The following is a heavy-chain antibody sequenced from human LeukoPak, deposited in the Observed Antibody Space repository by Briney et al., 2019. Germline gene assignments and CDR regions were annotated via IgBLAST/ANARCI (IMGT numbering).Heavy chain of an antibody. CDR3: AKSLVATAWLDP. D-gene: IGHD5-12*01. Sequence: HPGGSLRLSCAASGFTISSYTMTWVRQAPGKGLEWVSSIDSSGGSTYYADSVKGRFTISRDNSKNTLYLQMDSLRADDTAVYYCAKSLVATAWLDPWGQGTLVTVSS. CDR2: IDSSGGST. J-gene: IGHJ5*02. CDR1: GFTISSYT. V-gene: IGHV3-23*01.